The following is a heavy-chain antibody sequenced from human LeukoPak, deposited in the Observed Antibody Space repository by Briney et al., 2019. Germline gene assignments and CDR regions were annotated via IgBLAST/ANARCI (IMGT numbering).Heavy chain of an antibody. J-gene: IGHJ3*01. D-gene: IGHD6-19*01. CDR3: ARHITVSYDAFDL. CDR2: IYSSGST. V-gene: IGHV4-39*07. Sequence: SETLSLTCTVSGGSISSTSYYWGWIRQPPGKGLEWIGNIYSSGSTYYNPSLKSRVTISVDTSKNQFSLKLSSVTAADTAVYYCARHITVSYDAFDLWGRGTMVTVSS. CDR1: GGSISSTSYY.